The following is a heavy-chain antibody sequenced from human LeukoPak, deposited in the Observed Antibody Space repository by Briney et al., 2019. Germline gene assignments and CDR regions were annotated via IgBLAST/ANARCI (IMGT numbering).Heavy chain of an antibody. CDR2: ISAYNGNT. CDR3: ASYVTFGGVIAYYGMDV. Sequence: ASVKVSCKASGYTFTSYVISWVRQAPGQGLEWMGWISAYNGNTNYAQKLQGRVTMTTDTSTSTAYMELRSLRSDDTAVYYCASYVTFGGVIAYYGMDVWGQGTTVTVSS. V-gene: IGHV1-18*01. CDR1: GYTFTSYV. D-gene: IGHD3-16*02. J-gene: IGHJ6*02.